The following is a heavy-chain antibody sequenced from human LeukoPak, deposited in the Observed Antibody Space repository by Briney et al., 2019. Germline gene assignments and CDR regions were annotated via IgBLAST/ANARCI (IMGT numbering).Heavy chain of an antibody. Sequence: GGSLRLSCAASGFTFSSYAMHWVRQAPGKGLEWVAVISYDGSNKYYADSVKGRFTISRDNSKNTLYLQMNSLRAEDTAVYYCARVGIAAAGADYWGQGTLVTVSS. J-gene: IGHJ4*02. CDR2: ISYDGSNK. CDR1: GFTFSSYA. D-gene: IGHD6-13*01. CDR3: ARVGIAAAGADY. V-gene: IGHV3-30-3*01.